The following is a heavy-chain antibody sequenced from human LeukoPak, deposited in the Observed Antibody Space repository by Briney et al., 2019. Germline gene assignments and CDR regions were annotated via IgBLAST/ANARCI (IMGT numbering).Heavy chain of an antibody. Sequence: ASVKVSCKASGYTFTSYYMHWVRQAPGQGLEWMGIINPSGGSTSYAQKFQGRVTMTRDTSTSTVYMKLSSLRSEDTAVYYCARNPRGNWKFDYWGQGTLVTVSS. D-gene: IGHD1-20*01. J-gene: IGHJ4*02. CDR2: INPSGGST. CDR3: ARNPRGNWKFDY. CDR1: GYTFTSYY. V-gene: IGHV1-46*01.